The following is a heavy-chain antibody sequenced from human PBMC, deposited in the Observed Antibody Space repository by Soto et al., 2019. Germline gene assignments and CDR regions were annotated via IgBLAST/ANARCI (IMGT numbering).Heavy chain of an antibody. CDR2: IYYSGST. CDR1: GGSISSYY. V-gene: IGHV4-59*08. Sequence: QVQLQESGPGLVKPSETLSLTCTVSGGSISSYYWGWIRQLPGKGLEWIGYIYYSGSTNYNPSLKSRVTISVDTSKNQFSLKLGSVTAADTAVYYCASTSWVTMIPFDLWGRGTLVTVSS. D-gene: IGHD3-22*01. J-gene: IGHJ2*01. CDR3: ASTSWVTMIPFDL.